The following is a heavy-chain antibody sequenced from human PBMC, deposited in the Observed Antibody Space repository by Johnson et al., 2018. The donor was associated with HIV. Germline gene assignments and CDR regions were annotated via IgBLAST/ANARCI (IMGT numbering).Heavy chain of an antibody. D-gene: IGHD1-26*01. J-gene: IGHJ3*02. V-gene: IGHV3-30*04. CDR2: ISYDGSNK. CDR1: GFTFSSYA. CDR3: ARDQAVGATSDAFDI. Sequence: QVQLVESGGGVVQPGRSLRLSCVASGFTFSSYAMHWVRQAPGKGLEWVAVISYDGSNKYYADSVKGRFTISRDNSKNTLYLQMNSLRAEDTAVYYCARDQAVGATSDAFDIWGQGTMVTVSS.